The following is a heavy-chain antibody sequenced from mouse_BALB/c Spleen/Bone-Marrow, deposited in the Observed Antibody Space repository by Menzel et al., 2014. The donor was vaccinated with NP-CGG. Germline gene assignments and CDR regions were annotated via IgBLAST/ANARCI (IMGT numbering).Heavy chain of an antibody. CDR1: GFDFSRYW. J-gene: IGHJ2*01. CDR3: ARPYYRYLYFDY. V-gene: IGHV4-1*02. CDR2: INPDSSTI. D-gene: IGHD2-14*01. Sequence: DVQLQESGGGLVQPGGSLKLSCAASGFDFSRYWMNWVRQAPGKGLEWIGEINPDSSTINYTPFLKDKFIISRDNAKNTLYLQMSEVRSEDTALYYCARPYYRYLYFDYWGQDTTLTVSS.